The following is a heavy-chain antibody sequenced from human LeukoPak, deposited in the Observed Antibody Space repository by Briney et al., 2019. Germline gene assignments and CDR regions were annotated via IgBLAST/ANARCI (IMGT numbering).Heavy chain of an antibody. Sequence: GGSLRLSCAASGFTFSSYDMHWVRQATGKGLEWVSAIGTAGDTYYPGSVKGRFTISRENAKNSLYLQMNSLRAGDTAVYYCARRGYSSGRYDYYGMDVWGQGTTVTVSS. CDR1: GFTFSSYD. J-gene: IGHJ6*02. V-gene: IGHV3-13*01. D-gene: IGHD6-19*01. CDR2: IGTAGDT. CDR3: ARRGYSSGRYDYYGMDV.